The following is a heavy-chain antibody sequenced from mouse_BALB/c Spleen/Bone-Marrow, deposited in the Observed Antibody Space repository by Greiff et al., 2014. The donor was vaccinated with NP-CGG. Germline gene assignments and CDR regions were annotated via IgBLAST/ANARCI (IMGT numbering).Heavy chain of an antibody. CDR1: GYAFTNYL. J-gene: IGHJ2*01. CDR3: ARFGRYYFDY. CDR2: INPGSGGA. V-gene: IGHV1-54*01. Sequence: QVQLKESGAELVRPGASVNLSCKASGYAFTNYLIEWVKQRPGQGLEWIGVINPGSGGANYNERFKGKATLTADKSSSTAYMQLSSLTSDGYAVYFCARFGRYYFDYWGQGTTLTVSS.